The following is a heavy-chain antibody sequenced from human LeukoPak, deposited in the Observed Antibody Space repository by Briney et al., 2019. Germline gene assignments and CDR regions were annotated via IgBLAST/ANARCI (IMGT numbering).Heavy chain of an antibody. CDR1: GGSVSSGDYY. Sequence: TLSLTCTVSGGSVSSGDYYWTWLRQPAGKGLEWIGRIYTSGSTSYSPSLKSRVTISLDTSKNQFSLRLSSVTAADTAVYHCARIIAVAGTGNDAFDIWGQGTMVTVSS. D-gene: IGHD6-19*01. V-gene: IGHV4-61*02. CDR2: IYTSGST. CDR3: ARIIAVAGTGNDAFDI. J-gene: IGHJ3*02.